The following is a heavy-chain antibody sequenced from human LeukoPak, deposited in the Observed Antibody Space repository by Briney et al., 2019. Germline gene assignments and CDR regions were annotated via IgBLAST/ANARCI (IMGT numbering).Heavy chain of an antibody. J-gene: IGHJ3*02. D-gene: IGHD1-26*01. CDR1: GYTFTSYY. CDR2: INPSGGST. CDR3: ARDKWELLPADAFDI. V-gene: IGHV1-46*01. Sequence: ASVKVSCKASGYTFTSYYMHWVRQAPGQGLEWMGIINPSGGSTSYARKFQGRVTMTRDTSTSTVYMELSSLRSEDTAVYYCARDKWELLPADAFDIWGQGTMVTVSS.